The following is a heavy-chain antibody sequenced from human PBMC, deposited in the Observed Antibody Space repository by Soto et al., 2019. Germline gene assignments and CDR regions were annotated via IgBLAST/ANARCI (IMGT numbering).Heavy chain of an antibody. J-gene: IGHJ6*03. CDR2: INSDGSST. CDR1: GFTFSSYW. V-gene: IGHV3-74*01. CDR3: ARRSSSSWYEYYYYYMDV. Sequence: PGGSLRLSCAASGFTFSSYWMHWVRQAPGKGLVWVSRINSDGSSTSYADSVKGRFTISRDNAKNTLYLQMNSLRAEDTAVYYCARRSSSSWYEYYYYYMDVWGKGTTVTVSS. D-gene: IGHD6-13*01.